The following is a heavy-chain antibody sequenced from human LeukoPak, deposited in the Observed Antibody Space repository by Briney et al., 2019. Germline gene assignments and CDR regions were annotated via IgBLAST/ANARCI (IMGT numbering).Heavy chain of an antibody. J-gene: IGHJ4*02. V-gene: IGHV3-30*18. CDR3: AKLGQLLSKPMAYDYGHFFDY. CDR2: TSYDGSNK. D-gene: IGHD2-2*01. Sequence: PGRSLRLSCAASGFTFSTYGMHWVRQAPGKGLEWVAATSYDGSNKFYGDSVKGRFTISRDNSKNTVYLQMNSLRAEDTAVYYCAKLGQLLSKPMAYDYGHFFDYWGQGTLVTVSS. CDR1: GFTFSTYG.